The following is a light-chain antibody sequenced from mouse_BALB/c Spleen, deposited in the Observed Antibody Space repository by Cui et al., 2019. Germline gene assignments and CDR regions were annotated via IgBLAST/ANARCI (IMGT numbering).Light chain of an antibody. Sequence: QIVLTQSPAIMSASPGEKVTMTCSASSSVSYMHWYQQKSGTSPKRWIYDTSKLASGVPARFSGSGSGTSYSLTIGSMEAEDAATYYCQQWSSNPPTFGGGTKLEIK. CDR3: QQWSSNPPT. CDR2: DTS. J-gene: IGKJ1*01. CDR1: SSVSY. V-gene: IGKV4-59*01.